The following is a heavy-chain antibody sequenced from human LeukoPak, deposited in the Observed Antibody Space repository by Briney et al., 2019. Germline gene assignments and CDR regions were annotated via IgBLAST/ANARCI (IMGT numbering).Heavy chain of an antibody. CDR2: IRFDEIKK. CDR1: GFMFSTYG. CDR3: ASGGPSRGTLAS. V-gene: IGHV3-30*02. Sequence: TGGSLRLSCVASGFMFSTYGMRWVPQAPGKGLGWVAFIRFDEIKKEDSDSVEGRFTISRDNSKNTVSLQMNSLRVEDTALYYCASGGPSRGTLASWGQGTLVPVSS. J-gene: IGHJ4*02. D-gene: IGHD2-2*01.